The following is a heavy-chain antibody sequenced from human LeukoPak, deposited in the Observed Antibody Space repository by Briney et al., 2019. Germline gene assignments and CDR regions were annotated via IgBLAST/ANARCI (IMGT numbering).Heavy chain of an antibody. V-gene: IGHV1-69*05. Sequence: ASVKVSCKASGGTFSSYAISWVRQVPGQGLEWMGRIIPIFGTANYAQKFQGRVTITTDESTSTAYMELSSLRSEDTAVYYCARGPIVGATHDAFDIWGQGTMVTVSS. CDR2: IIPIFGTA. CDR1: GGTFSSYA. J-gene: IGHJ3*02. CDR3: ARGPIVGATHDAFDI. D-gene: IGHD1-26*01.